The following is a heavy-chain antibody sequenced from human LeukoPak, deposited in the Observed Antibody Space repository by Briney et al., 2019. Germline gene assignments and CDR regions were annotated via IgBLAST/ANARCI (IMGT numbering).Heavy chain of an antibody. CDR1: GSSVSNDG. CDR2: IYYSGNT. J-gene: IGHJ6*03. D-gene: IGHD5-18*01. CDR3: AKGYSYGFYYYYYMDV. V-gene: IGHV4-39*07. Sequence: VNLYLTCTVSGSSVSNDGWRWIHQTPGNGLEWIGSIYYSGNTYYSSSLKSRVTISVDTSKKQFSLKLSSVTAADTAVYYCAKGYSYGFYYYYYMDVWGKGTTVPVS.